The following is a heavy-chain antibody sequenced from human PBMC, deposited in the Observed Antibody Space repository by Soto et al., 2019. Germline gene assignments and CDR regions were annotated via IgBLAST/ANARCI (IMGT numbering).Heavy chain of an antibody. V-gene: IGHV1-69*13. CDR1: GGTFSSYA. CDR2: IIPIFGTT. D-gene: IGHD3-3*01. Sequence: GASVKVSCKASGGTFSSYAISWVRQAPGQGLERKGRIIPIFGTTNYAQKLKGRGTITADEYTSTANKEQSSLRSEDTAVYYCAMAYYDFWSGYSSPYYFDYWGQGTLVTVSS. J-gene: IGHJ4*02. CDR3: AMAYYDFWSGYSSPYYFDY.